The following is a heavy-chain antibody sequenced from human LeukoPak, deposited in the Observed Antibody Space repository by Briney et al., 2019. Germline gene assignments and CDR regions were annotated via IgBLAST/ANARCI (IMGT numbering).Heavy chain of an antibody. CDR2: ISYDGSNE. CDR1: GFTFSGYG. V-gene: IGHV3-30*07. CDR3: ARGGITIFGVAHHDAFDI. Sequence: TGGSLRLSCAASGFTFSGYGMHWVRQAPGKGLEWVAVISYDGSNEYYADFVKGRFTISRDNSKNTLYLQMNSLRAEDTAVYYCARGGITIFGVAHHDAFDIWGQGTMVTVSS. D-gene: IGHD3-3*01. J-gene: IGHJ3*02.